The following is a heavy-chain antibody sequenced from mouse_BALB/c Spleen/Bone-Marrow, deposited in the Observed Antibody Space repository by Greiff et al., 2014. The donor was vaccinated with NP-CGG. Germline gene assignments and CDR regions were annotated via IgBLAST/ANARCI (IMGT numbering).Heavy chain of an antibody. D-gene: IGHD1-1*01. Sequence: QVQLKESGAELVRPGVSVKISCKGSGYTFTNNAIHWVKQSRAKSLEWIGIISTYYGDTTYNQKFKGKATMTVDKSSSTTYLKLARLTSEDSAIYYCARSGNVRNAPDYWRQGSSATVPS. J-gene: IGHJ4*01. V-gene: IGHV1S137*01. CDR3: ARSGNVRNAPDY. CDR2: ISTYYGDT. CDR1: GYTFTNNA.